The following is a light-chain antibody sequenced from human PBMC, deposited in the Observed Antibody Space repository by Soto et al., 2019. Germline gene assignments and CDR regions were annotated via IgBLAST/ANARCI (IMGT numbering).Light chain of an antibody. CDR2: DAS. CDR1: QDISNY. CDR3: QQYDNRGVT. Sequence: DIQMTQSPSSLSASVGDRVTITCQASQDISNYLNWYQQKPGKAPKLLIYDASNLETGVPSRFSGSGSGTDFTFTISSLQPEDIATYYCQQYDNRGVTFGGGTKVEIK. V-gene: IGKV1-33*01. J-gene: IGKJ4*01.